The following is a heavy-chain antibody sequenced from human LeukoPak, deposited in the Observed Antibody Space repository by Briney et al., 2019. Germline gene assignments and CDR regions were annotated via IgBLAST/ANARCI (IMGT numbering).Heavy chain of an antibody. Sequence: GGSLRLSCAASGFTFSTSWMSWVRQAPGKGLEWVANIRKDGSDIHYVDSVKGRFTISRDNAKNSLYLEMSSLRGEDTALYYCATRGLVVITKDYYYGMDVWGQGTTVTVSS. J-gene: IGHJ6*02. D-gene: IGHD3-22*01. CDR1: GFTFSTSW. V-gene: IGHV3-7*01. CDR3: ATRGLVVITKDYYYGMDV. CDR2: IRKDGSDI.